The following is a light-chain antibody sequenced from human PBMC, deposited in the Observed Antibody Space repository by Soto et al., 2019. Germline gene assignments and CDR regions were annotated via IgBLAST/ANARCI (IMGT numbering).Light chain of an antibody. V-gene: IGLV1-44*01. CDR1: SSNIGSKT. CDR3: AAWDASRNGYV. CDR2: NSY. J-gene: IGLJ1*01. Sequence: QSVLTQPPSASGTPGQRVTISCSGSSSNIGSKTVNLYQQLPGTVPKLLIDNSYQRPSGVPDRFSGSKSGTSASLAISGLQAEDEADYYCAAWDASRNGYVFGAGTKLTVL.